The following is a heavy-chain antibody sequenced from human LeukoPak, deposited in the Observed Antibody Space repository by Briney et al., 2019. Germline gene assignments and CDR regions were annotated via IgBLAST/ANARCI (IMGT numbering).Heavy chain of an antibody. V-gene: IGHV3-74*01. CDR1: GFTSSSYW. CDR2: TSGDGTAR. J-gene: IGHJ5*02. CDR3: VRGRGSYGWFDP. D-gene: IGHD3-10*01. Sequence: GGSLRLSCAASGFTSSSYWMHWVRQAPGKGLVWVSRTSGDGTARNYADSVKGRFTISRDDAKNTVDLQMNSLRGEDTAVYYCVRGRGSYGWFDPWGQGTLVTVSS.